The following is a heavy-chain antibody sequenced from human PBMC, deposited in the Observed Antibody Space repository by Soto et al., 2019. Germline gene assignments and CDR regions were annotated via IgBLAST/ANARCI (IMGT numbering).Heavy chain of an antibody. J-gene: IGHJ6*02. Sequence: PGGSLRLSCAASGFTFSSYAMHWVRQAPGKGLEYVSAISSNGGSTYYANSVKGRFTISRDNSKNTLYLQMGSLRAEDMAVYYCARVFDSGYGNYYYYGMDVWGQGTTVTVSS. D-gene: IGHD5-12*01. V-gene: IGHV3-64*01. CDR2: ISSNGGST. CDR1: GFTFSSYA. CDR3: ARVFDSGYGNYYYYGMDV.